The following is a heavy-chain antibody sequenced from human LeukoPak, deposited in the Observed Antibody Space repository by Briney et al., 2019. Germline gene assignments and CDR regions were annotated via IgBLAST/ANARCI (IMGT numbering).Heavy chain of an antibody. D-gene: IGHD3-10*01. CDR1: GFTFSSYE. Sequence: PGGSLRLSCAASGFTFSSYEMNWVRQAPGKGLEWVSYISSSGTTIYYADSVKGRFTISRDNAKDSLYLEMNSLRAEDTAVYYCARGGQAGTGDLWGQGTLVTVSS. CDR2: ISSSGTTI. V-gene: IGHV3-48*03. J-gene: IGHJ5*02. CDR3: ARGGQAGTGDL.